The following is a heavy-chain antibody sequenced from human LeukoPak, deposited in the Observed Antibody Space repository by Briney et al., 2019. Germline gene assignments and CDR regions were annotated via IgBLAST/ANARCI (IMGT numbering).Heavy chain of an antibody. Sequence: SETLSLTCTVSGGSISSYYWSWIRQPPGKGLEWIGYIYYSGSTNYNPSLKSRVTISVDTSKNQFSLKLSSVTAADTVVYYCARDTRSGWYGGYFDYWGQGTLVTVSS. J-gene: IGHJ4*02. CDR2: IYYSGST. CDR3: ARDTRSGWYGGYFDY. V-gene: IGHV4-59*01. D-gene: IGHD6-19*01. CDR1: GGSISSYY.